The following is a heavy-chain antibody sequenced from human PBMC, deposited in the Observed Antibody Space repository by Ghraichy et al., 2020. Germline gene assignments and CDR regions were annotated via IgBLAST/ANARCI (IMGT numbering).Heavy chain of an antibody. Sequence: GGSLRLSCKASGFPFSRYGMHWVRRAPGKGLEWVALRSPDKETKFYADSVRGRFTISRDDSKSTLFLQMNNLRPEDTGMYYCARGDDGSPDSWGPGTLVIVSS. CDR2: RSPDKETK. CDR1: GFPFSRYG. V-gene: IGHV3-30*03. CDR3: ARGDDGSPDS. D-gene: IGHD1-26*01. J-gene: IGHJ4*02.